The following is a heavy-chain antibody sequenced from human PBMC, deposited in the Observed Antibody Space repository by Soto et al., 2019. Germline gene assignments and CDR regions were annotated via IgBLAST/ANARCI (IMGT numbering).Heavy chain of an antibody. V-gene: IGHV4-34*01. CDR1: GGSFSRYY. CDR3: ASSYIAAAGNH. Sequence: PSETLSLTCAVYGGSFSRYYWSWFRQPPGKGLEWIGEINHSGSTNYNPSLKSRVTISVDTSKNQFSLKLSSVTAADTAVCYCASSYIAAAGNHWGQGTLVTVS. D-gene: IGHD6-13*01. CDR2: INHSGST. J-gene: IGHJ5*02.